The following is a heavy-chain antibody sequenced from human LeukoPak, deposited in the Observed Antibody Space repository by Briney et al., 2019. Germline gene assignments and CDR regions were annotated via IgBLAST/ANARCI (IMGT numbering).Heavy chain of an antibody. CDR2: ISYDGSNK. J-gene: IGHJ4*02. V-gene: IGHV3-30*04. CDR1: GFTFSTYA. Sequence: SCKASGFTFSTYAMRWVRQAPGKGPEWVAVISYDGSNKYYADSVKGRFTISRDNSKNTLYLQMNSLRAEDTAVYYCAKDPRPRDFDYWGQGTLVTVSS. CDR3: AKDPRPRDFDY.